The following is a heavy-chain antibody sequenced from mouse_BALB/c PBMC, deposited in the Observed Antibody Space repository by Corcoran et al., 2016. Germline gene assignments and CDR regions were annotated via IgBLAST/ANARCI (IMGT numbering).Heavy chain of an antibody. CDR1: GYSITSGYY. V-gene: IGHV3-6*02. D-gene: IGHD2-1*01. Sequence: DVQLQESGPGLVKPSQSLSLTCSVTGYSITSGYYWNWIRQFPGNKLEWIGYISYDGSNNYNPSLKNRISITRDTSKNQFFLKLNSVTTEDTATYYCARMGGNYWDFAYWGQGTLVTVSA. J-gene: IGHJ3*01. CDR3: ARMGGNYWDFAY. CDR2: ISYDGSN.